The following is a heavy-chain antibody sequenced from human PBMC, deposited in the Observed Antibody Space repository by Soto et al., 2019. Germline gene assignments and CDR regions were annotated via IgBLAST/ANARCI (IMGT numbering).Heavy chain of an antibody. CDR1: GFSLSTSGVG. J-gene: IGHJ4*02. Sequence: QITLKESGPTLVKPTQTLTLTCTFSGFSLSTSGVGVGWIRQPPGKALEWLALIYWDDHKPYSPSLKSRLTITKDITKNQVVLTLTNMDPVDTATYYCAHSQPYFFDFWGLGTLVTVSS. D-gene: IGHD2-2*01. CDR3: AHSQPYFFDF. CDR2: IYWDDHK. V-gene: IGHV2-5*02.